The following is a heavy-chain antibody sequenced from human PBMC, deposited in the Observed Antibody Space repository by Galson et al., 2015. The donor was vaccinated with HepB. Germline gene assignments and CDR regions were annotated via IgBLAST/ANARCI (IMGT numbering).Heavy chain of an antibody. Sequence: SLRLSCAASGFTFDDYAMHWVRQAPGKGLEWVSGISWNSGSIGYADSVKGRFTISRDNAKNSLYLQMSSLRAEDTALYYCAKDGLAYCGGDCYSPFDYWGQGTLVTVSS. CDR1: GFTFDDYA. CDR3: AKDGLAYCGGDCYSPFDY. J-gene: IGHJ4*02. V-gene: IGHV3-9*01. D-gene: IGHD2-21*01. CDR2: ISWNSGSI.